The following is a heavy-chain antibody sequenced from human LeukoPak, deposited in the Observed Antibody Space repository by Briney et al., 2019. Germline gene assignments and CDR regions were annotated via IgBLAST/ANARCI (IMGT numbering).Heavy chain of an antibody. CDR2: IYYSGST. Sequence: PSETLSLTCTVSGGSISSYYWSWIRQPPGKGLEWIGYIYYSGSTNYNPSLKSRVTISVDTSKNQFSLKLSSVTAADTAVYYCARDLTHYGDFDYWGQGTLVTVSS. J-gene: IGHJ4*02. V-gene: IGHV4-59*12. CDR1: GGSISSYY. CDR3: ARDLTHYGDFDY. D-gene: IGHD4-17*01.